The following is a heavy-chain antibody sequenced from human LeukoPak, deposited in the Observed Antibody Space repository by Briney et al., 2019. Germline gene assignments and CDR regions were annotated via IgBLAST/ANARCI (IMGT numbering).Heavy chain of an antibody. CDR3: ARAGVRFGEPFDP. V-gene: IGHV1-2*04. CDR1: GYTFTGYY. Sequence: ASVTVSCKASGYTFTGYYMHWVRQAPGQGLEWMGWINPNSGGTNYARKFQGWVTMTRDTSISTAYMELSRLRSDDTAVYYCARAGVRFGEPFDPWGQGTLVTVSS. J-gene: IGHJ5*02. D-gene: IGHD3-10*01. CDR2: INPNSGGT.